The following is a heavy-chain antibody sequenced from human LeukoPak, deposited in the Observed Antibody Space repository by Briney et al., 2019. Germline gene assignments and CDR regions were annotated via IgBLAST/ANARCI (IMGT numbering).Heavy chain of an antibody. V-gene: IGHV3-23*01. D-gene: IGHD2-21*02. Sequence: PGGSLRLSCAASGFTFSSYAMSWVRQAPGKGLEWVSAISGSGGSTYYADSVKGRFTISRDNSKNTLYLQMNSLRAEDTAVYYCASGFSPHCGGDCYLDAFDIWGQGTMVTVSS. J-gene: IGHJ3*02. CDR2: ISGSGGST. CDR1: GFTFSSYA. CDR3: ASGFSPHCGGDCYLDAFDI.